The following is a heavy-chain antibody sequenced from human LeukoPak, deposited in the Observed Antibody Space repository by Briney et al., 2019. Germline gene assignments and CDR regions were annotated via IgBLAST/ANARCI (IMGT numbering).Heavy chain of an antibody. V-gene: IGHV3-30*03. D-gene: IGHD1-26*01. Sequence: PGGSLRLSCAASGFTFSSYGMHWVRQAPGKGLEWVAVISYDGSNKYYADSVKGRFTISRDNSKNTLYLQMNSLRAEGTAVYYCARDKIVGATYFDYWGQGTLVTVSS. CDR3: ARDKIVGATYFDY. CDR1: GFTFSSYG. CDR2: ISYDGSNK. J-gene: IGHJ4*02.